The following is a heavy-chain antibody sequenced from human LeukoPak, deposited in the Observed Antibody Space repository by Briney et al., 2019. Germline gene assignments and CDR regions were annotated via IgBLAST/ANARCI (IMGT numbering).Heavy chain of an antibody. V-gene: IGHV3-23*01. CDR2: ISGSGGIT. J-gene: IGHJ4*02. CDR3: AKNYYDSGGYYFYYFDY. CDR1: GFTFSSFA. D-gene: IGHD3-22*01. Sequence: GGSLRLSCAASGFTFSSFAMSWVRQAPGKGLEWVSAISGSGGITYSADSAKGRFTISRDNSKSTLYLQMNSLRAEDTAVYYCAKNYYDSGGYYFYYFDYWGQGTLVTVSS.